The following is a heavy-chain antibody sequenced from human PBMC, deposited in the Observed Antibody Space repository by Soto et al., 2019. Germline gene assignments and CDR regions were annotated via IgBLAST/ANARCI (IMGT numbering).Heavy chain of an antibody. V-gene: IGHV4-31*03. Sequence: QVQLQESGPGLVKPSQTLSLTCTVSGGSISSGGYYWSWIRQHPGKGLEWIGYIYYSGSTYYNPSPKSRVTISVDTSTNQFSLKLSSVTAADTAVYYCAREVVVVAYYYGMDVWGQGTTVTVSS. CDR3: AREVVVVAYYYGMDV. CDR2: IYYSGST. D-gene: IGHD2-15*01. J-gene: IGHJ6*02. CDR1: GGSISSGGYY.